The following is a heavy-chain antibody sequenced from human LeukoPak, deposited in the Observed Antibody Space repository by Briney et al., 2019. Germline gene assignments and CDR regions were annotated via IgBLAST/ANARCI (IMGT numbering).Heavy chain of an antibody. V-gene: IGHV3-30*02. J-gene: IGHJ4*02. CDR1: GFTLSSYG. Sequence: GGSLRLSCAASGFTLSSYGMHWVRQAPGKGLEWVTFIRIDGSSDYYADSVKGRCTISRYNSKNMLYLQIRSLRREDTAVYYCANPSGYSYGLSIHYWGQGTLVTVSS. D-gene: IGHD5-18*01. CDR2: IRIDGSSD. CDR3: ANPSGYSYGLSIHY.